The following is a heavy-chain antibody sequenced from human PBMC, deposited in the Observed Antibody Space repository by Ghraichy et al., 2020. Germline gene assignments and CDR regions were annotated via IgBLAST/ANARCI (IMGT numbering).Heavy chain of an antibody. D-gene: IGHD3-22*01. J-gene: IGHJ4*02. CDR2: IKQDGSEK. Sequence: GESLNISCTDSGFTFSNYWMGWVRQAPGKGPEWVANIKQDGSEKHYVGSVEGRFTISRDNAKNSVYLQMNSLRAEDTAVYYCARAAYYYDRSDYWGRGTLVTVSS. CDR1: GFTFSNYW. V-gene: IGHV3-7*01. CDR3: ARAAYYYDRSDY.